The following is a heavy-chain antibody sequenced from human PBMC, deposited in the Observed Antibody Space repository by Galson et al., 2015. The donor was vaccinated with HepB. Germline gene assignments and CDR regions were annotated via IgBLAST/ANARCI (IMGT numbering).Heavy chain of an antibody. CDR1: GGSISSYY. CDR2: IYYSGST. Sequence: LSLTCTVSGGSISSYYWSWIRQPPGKGLEWIGYIYYSGSTNYNPSLKSRVTISVDTSKNQFSLKLSSVTAADTAVYYCARAVAEYSSSSYYFDYWGQGTLVTVSS. D-gene: IGHD6-13*01. CDR3: ARAVAEYSSSSYYFDY. J-gene: IGHJ4*02. V-gene: IGHV4-59*01.